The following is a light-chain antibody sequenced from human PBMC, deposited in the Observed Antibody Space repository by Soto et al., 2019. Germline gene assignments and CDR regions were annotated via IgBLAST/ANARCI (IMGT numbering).Light chain of an antibody. Sequence: QSPLSQPPSASGTPGQRVTISCSGSSSNIGSNTVSWYQQFPVTAPKLLIYFNIQRPSGVPDRFSGSKYGTSASLAISGLQSEDEADYYCAAWDDSLNGSVFGTGTKVTVL. CDR3: AAWDDSLNGSV. J-gene: IGLJ1*01. V-gene: IGLV1-44*01. CDR2: FNI. CDR1: SSNIGSNT.